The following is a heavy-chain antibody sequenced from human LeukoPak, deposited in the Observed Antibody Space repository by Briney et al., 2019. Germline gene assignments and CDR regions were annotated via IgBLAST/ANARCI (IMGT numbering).Heavy chain of an antibody. V-gene: IGHV6-1*01. Sequence: SRTLSLTCAISGDSVSSNSVTWNWIRQSPSRGLEWLGRTYYRSTWYNDYAVSVRGRITVNPDTSKNQFSLHLNSVTPEDTAVYYCARRLTQYDCFDPWGQGILVTISS. D-gene: IGHD2-2*01. J-gene: IGHJ5*02. CDR3: ARRLTQYDCFDP. CDR2: TYYRSTWYN. CDR1: GDSVSSNSVT.